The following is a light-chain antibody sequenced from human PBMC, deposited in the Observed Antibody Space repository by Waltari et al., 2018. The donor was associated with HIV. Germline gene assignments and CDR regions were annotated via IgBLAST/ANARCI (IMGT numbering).Light chain of an antibody. V-gene: IGLV2-23*02. CDR1: RSGVKNSNL. CDR3: CSYGSSATFVV. CDR2: EVT. J-gene: IGLJ2*01. Sequence: QSALTQPASVSGSPGQSINLSCTETRSGVKNSNLVSWYQHFRGKAPKLLIYEVTKRPSGISSRFSGSKSGNTASLTIFDLQAEDEATYYCCSYGSSATFVVFGGGTRVTV.